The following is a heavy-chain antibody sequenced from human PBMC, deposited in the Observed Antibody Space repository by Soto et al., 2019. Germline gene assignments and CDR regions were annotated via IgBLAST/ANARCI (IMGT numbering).Heavy chain of an antibody. V-gene: IGHV4-59*01. J-gene: IGHJ4*02. Sequence: PSETLSLTCAVYGGSFSGYYWSWIRQPPGKGLEWIGYISYSGSTYYNPSLKSRVTISADTSKNQFSLRMNSMIAADTAVYYCARADPDASVGYWGQGTLVTVSS. CDR3: ARADPDASVGY. CDR2: ISYSGST. D-gene: IGHD2-15*01. CDR1: GGSFSGYY.